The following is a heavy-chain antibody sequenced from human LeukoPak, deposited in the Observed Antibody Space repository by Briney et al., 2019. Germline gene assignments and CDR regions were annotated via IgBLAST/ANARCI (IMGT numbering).Heavy chain of an antibody. CDR3: ARGKLSFDY. D-gene: IGHD4-23*01. CDR2: IKQDGSEI. Sequence: GGSLRLSCAASGFSFSTYGMHWVRQAPGKGPEWVANIKQDGSEIDYVDSVKGRFTISRDNAKNSLYLQMNSLRVEDTAVYYCARGKLSFDYWGQGTLVTVSS. CDR1: GFSFSTYG. V-gene: IGHV3-7*01. J-gene: IGHJ4*02.